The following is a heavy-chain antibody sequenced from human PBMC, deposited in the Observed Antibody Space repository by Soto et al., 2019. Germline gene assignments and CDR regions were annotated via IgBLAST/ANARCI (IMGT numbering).Heavy chain of an antibody. CDR1: GFTFSSYA. CDR3: ARVPSSNGRAHFDY. V-gene: IGHV3-30-3*01. CDR2: ISYDGSNK. D-gene: IGHD2-8*01. Sequence: GGSLRLSCAASGFTFSSYAMHWVRQAPGKGLEWVAVISYDGSNKYYADSVKGRFTISRDNSKNTLYLQMNSLRAEDTAVYYCARVPSSNGRAHFDYWGQGTLVTGSS. J-gene: IGHJ4*02.